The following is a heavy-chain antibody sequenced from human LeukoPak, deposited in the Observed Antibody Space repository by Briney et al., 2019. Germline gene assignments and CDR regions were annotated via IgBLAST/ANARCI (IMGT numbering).Heavy chain of an antibody. V-gene: IGHV3-30*04. D-gene: IGHD3-9*01. J-gene: IGHJ3*02. CDR2: ISYDGSNK. Sequence: PGGSLRLSCAASGFTFSSYAMHWVRQAPGKGLEWVAVISYDGSNKYYADSVKGRFTISRDNSKNTLYLQMNSLRAEDTAVYYCARSAWFRDDDAFDIWGQGTMVTVSS. CDR1: GFTFSSYA. CDR3: ARSAWFRDDDAFDI.